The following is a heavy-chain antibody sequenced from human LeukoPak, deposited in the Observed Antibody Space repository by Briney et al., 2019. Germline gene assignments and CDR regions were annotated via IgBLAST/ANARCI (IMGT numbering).Heavy chain of an antibody. D-gene: IGHD3-10*01. CDR1: GFTFSSYG. CDR2: IYSAGST. Sequence: HPGGSLRLSCAASGFTFSSYGMHWVRQAPGKGLEWVSVIYSAGSTYYADSVKGRFTISRDNSKNTLYLQMNSLRAEDTAVYYCARGRVVTMVRGVIMGYFDYWGQGTLVTVSS. J-gene: IGHJ4*02. CDR3: ARGRVVTMVRGVIMGYFDY. V-gene: IGHV3-66*01.